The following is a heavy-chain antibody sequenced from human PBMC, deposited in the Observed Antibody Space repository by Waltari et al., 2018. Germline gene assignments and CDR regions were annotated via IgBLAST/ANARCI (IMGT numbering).Heavy chain of an antibody. CDR1: GYSISSGYY. CDR2: IYHSGST. CDR3: ARDHSYYDFWSGYYYDAFDI. J-gene: IGHJ3*02. D-gene: IGHD3-3*01. Sequence: QVQLQESGPGLVKPSETLSLTCAVSGYSISSGYYWGGIRQPPGKGLEWIGSIYHSGSTSYNPSLKSRVTISVDTSKNQFSLKLSSVTAADTAVYYCARDHSYYDFWSGYYYDAFDIWGQGTMVTVSS. V-gene: IGHV4-38-2*02.